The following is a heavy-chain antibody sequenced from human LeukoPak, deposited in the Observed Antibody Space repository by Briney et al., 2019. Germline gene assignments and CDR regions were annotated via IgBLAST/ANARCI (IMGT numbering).Heavy chain of an antibody. CDR3: ARDLMT. CDR1: GGSFSGKY. Sequence: PSEALSLTCAVSGGSFSGKYWTWIRQPPGKGLEWIGEITYSGSIYYNPSLKSRVTISVDTSKNQFSLKLNSVTAADTAVCYCARDLMTWGQGTLVTVSS. V-gene: IGHV4-34*01. CDR2: ITYSGSI. J-gene: IGHJ4*02.